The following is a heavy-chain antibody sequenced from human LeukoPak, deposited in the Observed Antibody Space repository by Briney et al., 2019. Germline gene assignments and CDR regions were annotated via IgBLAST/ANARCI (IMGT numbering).Heavy chain of an antibody. CDR2: ISGSGTI. D-gene: IGHD3-10*01. V-gene: IGHV4-4*07. CDR3: ARDSGTTGEVKFDP. CDR1: GGSIDSY. J-gene: IGHJ5*02. Sequence: SETLSLTCTVSGGSIDSYWSWIRQPAGKGLEWIGRISGSGTITYDPALQSRLSISIDTSKNQFSLKLMSVTAADTAVYYCARDSGTTGEVKFDPWGQGTLVTVSS.